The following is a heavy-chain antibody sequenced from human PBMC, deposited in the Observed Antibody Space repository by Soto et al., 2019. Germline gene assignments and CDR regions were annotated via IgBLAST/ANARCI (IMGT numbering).Heavy chain of an antibody. V-gene: IGHV3-23*01. CDR2: ISGSGGST. J-gene: IGHJ5*02. CDR3: AREADYVNWFDP. CDR1: GFTFSSYA. Sequence: GGSLRLSCAASGFTFSSYAMSWVRQAPGKGLEWVSAISGSGGSTYYADSVKGRFTISRDNAKNSLYLQMNSLRAEDMAVYYCAREADYVNWFDPWGQGTLVTVSS. D-gene: IGHD4-17*01.